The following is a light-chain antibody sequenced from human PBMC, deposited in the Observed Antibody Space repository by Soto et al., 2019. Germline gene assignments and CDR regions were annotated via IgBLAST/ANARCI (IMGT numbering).Light chain of an antibody. Sequence: DIQMTQSPSSLSASVGDRVTITCQASQDISNYLNWYQQTPGKAPKLLIYDASNLETAVPSRFSGSGSGTDFTFTISSLQPEDISTYYCQQYDNPLYTFGQGTKLEIK. J-gene: IGKJ2*01. V-gene: IGKV1-33*01. CDR1: QDISNY. CDR3: QQYDNPLYT. CDR2: DAS.